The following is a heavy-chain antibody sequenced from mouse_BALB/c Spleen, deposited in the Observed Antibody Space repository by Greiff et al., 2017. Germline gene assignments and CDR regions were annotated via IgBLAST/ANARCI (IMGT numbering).Heavy chain of an antibody. J-gene: IGHJ1*01. CDR1: GYSITSDYA. CDR3: AREVGYFDV. V-gene: IGHV3-2*02. Sequence: EVMLVESGPGLVKPSQSLSLTCTVTGYSITSDYAWNWIRQFPGNKLEWMGYISYSGSTSYNPSLKSRISITRDTSKNQFFLQLNSVTTEDTATYYCAREVGYFDVWGAGTTVTVSS. CDR2: ISYSGST.